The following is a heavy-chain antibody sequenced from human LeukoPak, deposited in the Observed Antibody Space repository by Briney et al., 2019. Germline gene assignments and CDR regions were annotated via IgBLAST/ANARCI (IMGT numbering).Heavy chain of an antibody. J-gene: IGHJ3*02. D-gene: IGHD3-10*01. Sequence: GASVKVSCKASGYTFGDYYMHWVRQAPGQGLEWMGWINPNSGGTNYAQKFQGRVTMTRDTSISTAYMELSRLRSDDTAVYYCARSYFISDTFDIWGQGTMVTVSS. V-gene: IGHV1-2*02. CDR1: GYTFGDYY. CDR2: INPNSGGT. CDR3: ARSYFISDTFDI.